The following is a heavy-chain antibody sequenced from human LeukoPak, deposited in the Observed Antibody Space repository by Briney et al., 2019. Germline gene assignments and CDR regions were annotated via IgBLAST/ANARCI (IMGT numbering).Heavy chain of an antibody. CDR1: GFTFSNAW. CDR2: IKSKTDGGTT. Sequence: GGSLRLSCAASGFTFSNAWMSWVRQAPGKGLEWVGRIKSKTDGGTTDYAAPVKGRFTISRDDSKNTLYLQMNSLKTEDTAVYYCTTAVVVVTAGGEYYFDYWGQGTLVTVSS. J-gene: IGHJ4*02. CDR3: TTAVVVVTAGGEYYFDY. V-gene: IGHV3-15*01. D-gene: IGHD2-21*02.